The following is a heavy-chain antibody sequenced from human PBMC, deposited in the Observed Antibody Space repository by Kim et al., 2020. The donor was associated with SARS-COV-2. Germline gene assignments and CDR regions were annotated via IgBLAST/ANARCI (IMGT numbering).Heavy chain of an antibody. CDR3: ARSGGVRGVIIIRWFDP. J-gene: IGHJ5*02. Sequence: SETLSLTCTVSGGSISSSSYYWGWIRQPPGKGLEWIGSIYYSGSTYYNPSLKSRVTISVDTSKNQFSLKLSSVTAADTAVYYCARSGGVRGVIIIRWFDPWGQGTLVTVSS. V-gene: IGHV4-39*01. CDR2: IYYSGST. CDR1: GGSISSSSYY. D-gene: IGHD3-10*01.